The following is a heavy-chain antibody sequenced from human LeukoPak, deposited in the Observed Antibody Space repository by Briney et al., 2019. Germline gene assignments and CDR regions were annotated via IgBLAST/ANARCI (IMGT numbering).Heavy chain of an antibody. V-gene: IGHV1-2*02. D-gene: IGHD6-19*01. CDR1: GYTFTGHH. Sequence: ASVKVSCKASGYTFTGHHMNWVRQAPGRGLEWMGWMNPNSGDTHYAQKFQGRVTMTKDTSLSTAYMELSRLRSDDTAVYYCARGIAVADYFDYWGQGTLVTVSS. CDR2: MNPNSGDT. CDR3: ARGIAVADYFDY. J-gene: IGHJ4*02.